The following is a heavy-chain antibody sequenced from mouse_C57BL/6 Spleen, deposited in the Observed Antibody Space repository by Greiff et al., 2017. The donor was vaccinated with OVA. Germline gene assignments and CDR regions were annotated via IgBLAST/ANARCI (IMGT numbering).Heavy chain of an antibody. CDR2: IHPNSGST. CDR1: GYTFTSYW. CDR3: APGYDYDGERFAY. V-gene: IGHV1-64*01. D-gene: IGHD2-4*01. J-gene: IGHJ3*01. Sequence: VQLQQPGAELVKPGASVKLSCKASGYTFTSYWMHWVKQRPGQGLEWIGMIHPNSGSTNYNEKFKSKATLTVDKSSSTAYMQLSSLTSEDSAVYYCAPGYDYDGERFAYWGQGTLVTVSA.